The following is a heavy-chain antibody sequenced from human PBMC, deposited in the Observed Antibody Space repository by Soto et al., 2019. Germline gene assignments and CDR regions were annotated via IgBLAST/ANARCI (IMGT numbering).Heavy chain of an antibody. D-gene: IGHD3-10*01. CDR3: ARDSGAALYGEDALDI. V-gene: IGHV1-18*04. J-gene: IGHJ3*02. Sequence: QGKLVQSGPEVKKPGASVRVSCKASGYSFSGYDITWVRQAPGQGLEWRGWVRTSIVSTMSAENLQGGLSMTPDTSTATVYMELRGLRSDDTAVYYCARDSGAALYGEDALDIWGQGTMVTVSS. CDR1: GYSFSGYD. CDR2: VRTSIVST.